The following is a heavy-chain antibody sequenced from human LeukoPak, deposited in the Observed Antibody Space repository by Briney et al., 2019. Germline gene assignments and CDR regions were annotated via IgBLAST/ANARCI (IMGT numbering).Heavy chain of an antibody. Sequence: SETLSLTCAVYGGSFSGYYWSWIRQPPGKGLEWIGEINHSGSTNYNPSLKGRVTISVDTSKNQFSLKLSSVTAADTAVYYCARLYDSSGYPLTDFGFDYWGQGTLVTVSS. CDR3: ARLYDSSGYPLTDFGFDY. CDR1: GGSFSGYY. J-gene: IGHJ4*02. D-gene: IGHD3-22*01. CDR2: INHSGST. V-gene: IGHV4-34*01.